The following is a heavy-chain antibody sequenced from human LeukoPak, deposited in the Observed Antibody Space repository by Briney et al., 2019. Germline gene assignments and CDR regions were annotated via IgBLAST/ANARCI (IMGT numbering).Heavy chain of an antibody. CDR3: ASLYYGGNNFDY. D-gene: IGHD4-23*01. CDR2: IYSGGST. V-gene: IGHV3-66*01. CDR1: GFIFSSSG. J-gene: IGHJ4*02. Sequence: PGGTLRLSCAASGFIFSSSGMSWVRQAPGKGLEWVSVIYSGGSTHYVDSVKGRFTISRDNSKNTVYLQMNSLRAGDTAVYYCASLYYGGNNFDYWGQGTLVTVSS.